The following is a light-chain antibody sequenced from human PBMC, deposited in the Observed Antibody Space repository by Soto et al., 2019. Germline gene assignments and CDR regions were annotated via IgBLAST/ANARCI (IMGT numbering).Light chain of an antibody. CDR2: DNN. CDR3: GTWDSSLSAL. CDR1: SSNIGNNY. J-gene: IGLJ2*01. Sequence: QSVLTQPPSVSAAPGQKVTISCSVSSSNIGNNYVSWYQQLPGTAPKLLIYDNNKRPSGIPDRFSGSKSGTSATLGITGLKTGDEADYYCGTWDSSLSALFGGGTKLTVL. V-gene: IGLV1-51*01.